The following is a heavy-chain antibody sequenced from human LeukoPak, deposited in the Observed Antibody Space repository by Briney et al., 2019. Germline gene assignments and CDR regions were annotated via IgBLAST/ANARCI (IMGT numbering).Heavy chain of an antibody. CDR3: ARGATFCYYDKYYFDY. J-gene: IGHJ4*02. CDR2: IIPILGIA. D-gene: IGHD3-22*01. Sequence: SVKVSCKASGGTFSSYAISWVRQAPGQGLEWMGRIIPILGIANYAQKFQGRVTITADKSTSTAYMELSSLRSEDTAVYYCARGATFCYYDKYYFDYWGQGTLVTVSS. V-gene: IGHV1-69*04. CDR1: GGTFSSYA.